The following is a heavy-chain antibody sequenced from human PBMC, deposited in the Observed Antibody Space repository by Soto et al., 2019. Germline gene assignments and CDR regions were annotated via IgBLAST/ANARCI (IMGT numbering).Heavy chain of an antibody. CDR3: AAVCFGGSSGSYFDY. CDR2: IVVGSGNT. J-gene: IGHJ4*02. Sequence: SVKVSCKASGFTFTSSAMQWVRQARGQRLEWIGWIVVGSGNTNYAQKFQERVTITRDMSTSTAYMELSSLRSEDTAVYYCAAVCFGGSSGSYFDYWGQGTLVTVSS. CDR1: GFTFTSSA. V-gene: IGHV1-58*02. D-gene: IGHD3-22*01.